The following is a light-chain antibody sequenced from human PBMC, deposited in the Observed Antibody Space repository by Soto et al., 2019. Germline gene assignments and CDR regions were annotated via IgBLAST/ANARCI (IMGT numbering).Light chain of an antibody. CDR2: GAS. J-gene: IGKJ2*01. Sequence: EIVLTQSPGTLSLSPGERATLSCRASQSVSSNYLAWYQQKPGQAPRLLIYGASSRATGIPDRFSGSVSGTDFTLTISRLEPEDVAVYYCQHYGRSAYTFGQGTTLEIK. CDR3: QHYGRSAYT. CDR1: QSVSSNY. V-gene: IGKV3-20*01.